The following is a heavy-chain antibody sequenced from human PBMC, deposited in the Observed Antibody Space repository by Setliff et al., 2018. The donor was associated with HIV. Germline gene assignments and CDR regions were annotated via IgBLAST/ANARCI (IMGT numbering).Heavy chain of an antibody. V-gene: IGHV4-4*08. Sequence: KPSETLSLTCTVSGGSVRTFYWSWIRQPPGKGLEWIGHIQTSGSTNYNPSLKGRVTTSVDTSKNQLSLKVISVTAADTAVYYCARDRGLRGWFDPWGQGTLVTVSS. CDR2: IQTSGST. CDR1: GGSVRTFY. J-gene: IGHJ5*02. CDR3: ARDRGLRGWFDP. D-gene: IGHD4-17*01.